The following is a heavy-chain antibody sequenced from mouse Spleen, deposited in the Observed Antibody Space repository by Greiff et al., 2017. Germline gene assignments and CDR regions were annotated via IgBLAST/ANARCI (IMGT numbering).Heavy chain of an antibody. CDR1: GYAFSSSW. CDR2: IYPGDGDT. Sequence: QVQLQQSGPELVKPGASVKISCKASGYAFSSSWMNWVKQRPGKGLEWIGWIYPGDGDTNYNGKFTGKATLTTDKSSSTAYMQLSSLTSEDSAVYFCAREYSNYGGDAMDYWGQGTSGTGSS. V-gene: IGHV1-82*01. J-gene: IGHJ4*01. CDR3: AREYSNYGGDAMDY. D-gene: IGHD2-5*01.